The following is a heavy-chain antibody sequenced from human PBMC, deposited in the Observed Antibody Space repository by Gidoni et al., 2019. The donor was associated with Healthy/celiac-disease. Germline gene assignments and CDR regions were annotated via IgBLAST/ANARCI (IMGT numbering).Heavy chain of an antibody. CDR3: ARRTRVDYYLYY. Sequence: LSLKSRVTISVDTAKNQFSLKLSSVAAADTAVYYCARRTRVDYYLYYWGQGTLVTVSS. V-gene: IGHV4-39*01. D-gene: IGHD2-21*01. J-gene: IGHJ4*02.